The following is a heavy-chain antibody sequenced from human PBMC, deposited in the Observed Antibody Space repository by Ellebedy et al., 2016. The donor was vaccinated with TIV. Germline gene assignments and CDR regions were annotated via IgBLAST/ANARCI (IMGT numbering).Heavy chain of an antibody. CDR1: GFTFNIYS. CDR2: FGPDSRI. J-gene: IGHJ4*02. D-gene: IGHD3-9*01. Sequence: GESLKIYCAASGFTFNIYSLNCFRQDPGKGLEWVSYFGPDSRIFYAESVRGRFTMSRDSAKNSVYLEMNNLRDEDSAVYFCVRDNDRTGSYSLAEYWGQGTLVTVSS. CDR3: VRDNDRTGSYSLAEY. V-gene: IGHV3-48*02.